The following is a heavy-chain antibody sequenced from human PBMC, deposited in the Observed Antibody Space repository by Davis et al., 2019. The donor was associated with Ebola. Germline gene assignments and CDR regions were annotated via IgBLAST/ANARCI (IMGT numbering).Heavy chain of an antibody. J-gene: IGHJ5*02. CDR1: GFTFSSYA. D-gene: IGHD3-10*01. CDR3: AKDRNLAMVRGGYNWFDP. Sequence: GESLKISCAASGFTFSSYAMSWVRQAPGKGLEWVSAISGSGGSTYYADSVKGRFTISRDNSKNTLYLQMNSLRAEDTAVYYCAKDRNLAMVRGGYNWFDPWGQGTLVTVSS. V-gene: IGHV3-23*01. CDR2: ISGSGGST.